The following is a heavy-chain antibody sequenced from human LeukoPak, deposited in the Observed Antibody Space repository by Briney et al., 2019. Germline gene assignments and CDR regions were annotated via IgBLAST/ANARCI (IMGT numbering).Heavy chain of an antibody. V-gene: IGHV3-74*01. CDR1: GFTFSSYW. D-gene: IGHD4-23*01. J-gene: IGHJ4*02. CDR3: AREDYGGLFFDY. CDR2: INSDGSST. Sequence: GGSLRLSCAASGFTFSSYWMHWVRQAPGKGLVWVSRINSDGSSTSYAYSVRGRFTISRDNAKNTLYLQMNSLRVDDTAVYYCAREDYGGLFFDYWGRGTLVTVSS.